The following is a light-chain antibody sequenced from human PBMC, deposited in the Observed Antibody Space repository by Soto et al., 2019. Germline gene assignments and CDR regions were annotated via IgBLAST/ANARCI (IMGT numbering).Light chain of an antibody. CDR2: NDN. CDR1: SSNIGAGSD. J-gene: IGLJ2*01. CDR3: QSYDSSLLGVV. V-gene: IGLV1-40*01. Sequence: QSVLTQPPSVSGAPGQGVTISCTGSSSNIGAGSDVHWYQQLPGTAPKLLISNDNSRPSGVPDRFSGSKSGTSASLAITGLQAEDEADYYCQSYDSSLLGVVFGGGTKLTVL.